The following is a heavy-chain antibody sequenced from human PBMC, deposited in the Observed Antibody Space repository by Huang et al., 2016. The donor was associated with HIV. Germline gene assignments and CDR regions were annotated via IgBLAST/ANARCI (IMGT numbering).Heavy chain of an antibody. CDR1: GYTFTSYG. D-gene: IGHD4-17*01. J-gene: IGHJ4*02. CDR2: ISADNGNT. CDR3: ARVSTPPTVTHDY. Sequence: QVQLVQSGAEVKKPGASVKVSCKASGYTFTSYGISWVRKAPGQGLEGRGWISADNGNTNYAQNLQGRVAMTTDTSTSTAYMELRSLRSDDTAVYYCARVSTPPTVTHDYWGQGTLVTVSS. V-gene: IGHV1-18*01.